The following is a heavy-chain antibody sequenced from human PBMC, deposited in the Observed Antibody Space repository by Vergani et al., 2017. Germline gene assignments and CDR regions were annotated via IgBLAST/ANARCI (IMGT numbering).Heavy chain of an antibody. J-gene: IGHJ4*02. CDR3: ARMTKSPIAAAGFVDY. V-gene: IGHV3-21*01. Sequence: EVQLVESGGGLVKPGGSLRLSCAASGFTFSSYSMNWVRQAPGTGLEWVSSISSSSSYIYYADSVKGRFTISRDNAKNSLYLQMNSLRAEDTAVYYCARMTKSPIAAAGFVDYWGQGTLVTVSS. D-gene: IGHD6-13*01. CDR2: ISSSSSYI. CDR1: GFTFSSYS.